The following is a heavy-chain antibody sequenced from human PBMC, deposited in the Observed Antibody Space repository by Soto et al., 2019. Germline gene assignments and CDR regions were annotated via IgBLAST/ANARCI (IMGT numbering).Heavy chain of an antibody. CDR2: ISSNGGST. D-gene: IGHD3-16*01. J-gene: IGHJ6*02. Sequence: EVQLVESGGGLVQPGGSLRLSCAASGFTFSSYAMHWVRQAPGKGLEYVSAISSNGGSTYYANSVKGRFTISRDNSKNTLYLQMGSLRAEDMAVYYCARKKGGVTSYYYYGMDVWGQGTTVTVSS. CDR3: ARKKGGVTSYYYYGMDV. V-gene: IGHV3-64*01. CDR1: GFTFSSYA.